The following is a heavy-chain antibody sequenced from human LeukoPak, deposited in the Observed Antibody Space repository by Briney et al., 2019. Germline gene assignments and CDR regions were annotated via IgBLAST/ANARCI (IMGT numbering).Heavy chain of an antibody. CDR1: GYTFTSYD. Sequence: ASAKVSCKASGYTFTSYDINWVRQAPGQGLEWMGWMNPNSGNTGYAQKFQGRVTMTRNTSISTAYMELSSLRSEDTAVYYCARGFSSWYYYYYYMDVWGKGTTVTVSS. D-gene: IGHD6-13*01. J-gene: IGHJ6*03. CDR2: MNPNSGNT. V-gene: IGHV1-8*01. CDR3: ARGFSSWYYYYYYMDV.